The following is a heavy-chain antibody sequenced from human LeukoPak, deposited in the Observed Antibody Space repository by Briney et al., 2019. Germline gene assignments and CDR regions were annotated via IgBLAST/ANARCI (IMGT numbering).Heavy chain of an antibody. J-gene: IGHJ4*02. CDR1: GFTFSGYW. V-gene: IGHV3-7*01. CDR2: IKQDGSEK. CDR3: ARRMTTSDY. Sequence: PGGSLRLSCAASGFTFSGYWMSWVRQAPGKGLEWVANIKQDGSEKYYVDSVKGRFTISRDNAKNSLYLQMNSLRAEGTAVYYCARRMTTSDYWGQGTLVTVSS. D-gene: IGHD4-17*01.